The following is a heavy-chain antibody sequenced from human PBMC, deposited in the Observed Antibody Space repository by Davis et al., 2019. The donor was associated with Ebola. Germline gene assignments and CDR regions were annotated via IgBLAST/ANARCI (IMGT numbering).Heavy chain of an antibody. D-gene: IGHD5-18*01. CDR1: GGSISSSSYY. V-gene: IGHV4-39*07. Sequence: SETLSLTCTVSGGSISSSSYYWGWIRQPPGKGLEWIGEIYHSGSTNYNPSLKSRVTISVDTSKNQFSLKLSSVTAADTAVYYCTRGRRYSYGPPRYWGQGTLVTVSS. J-gene: IGHJ4*02. CDR2: IYHSGST. CDR3: TRGRRYSYGPPRY.